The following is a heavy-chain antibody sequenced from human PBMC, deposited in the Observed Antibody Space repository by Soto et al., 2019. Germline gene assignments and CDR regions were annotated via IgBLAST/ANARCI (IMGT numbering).Heavy chain of an antibody. CDR2: IIPIFGTA. CDR3: AREVEAVAGTYYFDY. Sequence: QVQLVQSGAEVKKPGSSVKVSCKASGGTFSSYAISWVRQAPGQGLEWMGGIIPIFGTANYAQKFQGRVTITADESTSTADMELSSLRSEDTAVYYCAREVEAVAGTYYFDYWGQGTLVTVSS. D-gene: IGHD6-19*01. CDR1: GGTFSSYA. V-gene: IGHV1-69*01. J-gene: IGHJ4*02.